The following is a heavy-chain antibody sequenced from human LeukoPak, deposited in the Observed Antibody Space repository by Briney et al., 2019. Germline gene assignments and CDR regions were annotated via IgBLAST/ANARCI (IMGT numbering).Heavy chain of an antibody. Sequence: GASVKVSCKASGYTFTSYYMHWVRQAPGQGLEWMGIINPSGGSTNYAQKFQGRVTMTRDMSTSTVYMELSSLRSEDTAGYYCARGPEEWLFDTWGAGNLVTVSS. D-gene: IGHD3-3*01. CDR1: GYTFTSYY. J-gene: IGHJ4*01. CDR2: INPSGGST. V-gene: IGHV1-46*01. CDR3: ARGPEEWLFDT.